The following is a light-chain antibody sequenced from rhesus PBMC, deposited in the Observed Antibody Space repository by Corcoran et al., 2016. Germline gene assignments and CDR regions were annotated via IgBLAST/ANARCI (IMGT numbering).Light chain of an antibody. CDR3: MQTLQTPYS. Sequence: DIVMTQTPLSLPVTPGEPASISCRSSQSLLDSDGYTHLHWYLQKPGQSTQVLIYLGSNRAPGVPESFSGSGSGTDFTLKISRVAAEDCGVYYCMQTLQTPYSFGQGTKVEIK. CDR2: LGS. CDR1: QSLLDSDGYTH. V-gene: IGKV2-78*01. J-gene: IGKJ2*01.